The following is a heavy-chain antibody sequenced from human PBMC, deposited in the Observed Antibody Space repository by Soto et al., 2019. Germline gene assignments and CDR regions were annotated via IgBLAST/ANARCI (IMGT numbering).Heavy chain of an antibody. CDR1: GGSISSDYY. J-gene: IGHJ4*02. Sequence: TLSLTCTASGGSISSDYYWSWIRQPPGKGLDWIGYIHYSGSTNYNPSLKNRVTMSVDTSKNQFSLKLSSVTAADTAVYYCAGTRSSAWTSYYWGQGTLVTVSS. D-gene: IGHD6-19*01. V-gene: IGHV4-59*08. CDR2: IHYSGST. CDR3: AGTRSSAWTSYY.